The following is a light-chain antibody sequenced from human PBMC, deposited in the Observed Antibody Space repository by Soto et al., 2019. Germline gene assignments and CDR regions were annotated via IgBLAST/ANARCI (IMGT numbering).Light chain of an antibody. Sequence: EIVLTQSPATLSVSPGERATLSFRSSQSVRSNLAWYQQKPGQAPRLLIYGASTRATGIPARFSGSGSGTEYTLTISSLQSEDFLVYYCQQYSNWPAITFGQGTRLEIK. CDR2: GAS. V-gene: IGKV3D-15*01. CDR1: QSVRSN. CDR3: QQYSNWPAIT. J-gene: IGKJ5*01.